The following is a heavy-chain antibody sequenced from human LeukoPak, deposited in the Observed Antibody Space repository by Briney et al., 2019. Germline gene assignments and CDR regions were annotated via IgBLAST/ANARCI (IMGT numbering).Heavy chain of an antibody. V-gene: IGHV3-74*03. J-gene: IGHJ5*02. CDR2: LDIRGGST. D-gene: IGHD2/OR15-2a*01. CDR3: AGAYDFGNWFEP. Sequence: GGSLRLSCAASGLTFSNTWMHWVRQAPGKGLVWVSRLDIRGGSTAYADSVKGRFIISRDNAKDTLYLQMNSLRAEDTALYYCAGAYDFGNWFEPWGQGTLVTVSS. CDR1: GLTFSNTW.